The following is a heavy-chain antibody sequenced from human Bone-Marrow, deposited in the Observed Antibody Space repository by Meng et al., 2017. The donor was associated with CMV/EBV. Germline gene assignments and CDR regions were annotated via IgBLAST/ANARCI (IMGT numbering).Heavy chain of an antibody. CDR3: ARKKLTGDDDSDL. Sequence: ASVKDSCKASGYTFPSYYMHWVRQAPGQGLEWMGIINPSGGSTSYAQKFQGRVTMTRYTSTITVYMEMSSLRSEDTDVYYCARKKLTGDDDSDLWGRGTLVTVSS. D-gene: IGHD7-27*01. J-gene: IGHJ2*01. CDR1: GYTFPSYY. CDR2: INPSGGST. V-gene: IGHV1-46*01.